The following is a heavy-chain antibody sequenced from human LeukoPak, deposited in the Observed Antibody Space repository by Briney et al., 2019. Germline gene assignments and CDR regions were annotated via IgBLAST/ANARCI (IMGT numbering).Heavy chain of an antibody. CDR2: IIPIFGTA. CDR1: GGTFSSYA. D-gene: IGHD3-22*01. CDR3: ARARPYYYDSSGYLYAFDI. J-gene: IGHJ3*02. Sequence: GASVKVSCKASGGTFSSYAISWVRQAPGQGLERMGGIIPIFGTANYAQKFQGRVTITADESTSTAYMELSSLRSEDTAVYYCARARPYYYDSSGYLYAFDIWGQGTMVTVSS. V-gene: IGHV1-69*13.